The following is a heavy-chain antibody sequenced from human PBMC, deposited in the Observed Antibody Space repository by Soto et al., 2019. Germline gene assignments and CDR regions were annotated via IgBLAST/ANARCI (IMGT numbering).Heavy chain of an antibody. D-gene: IGHD4-17*01. V-gene: IGHV3-33*01. Sequence: LRLSCEASGFTFNTYSMHWVRQPPGKGLEWLAAIWYDGTQKYYADSVKGRFIISRDNSQKTLYLEMNSLRAEDTAVYYCARAGGTTVTGLWHFDSWGQGTLVTVSS. CDR2: IWYDGTQK. CDR1: GFTFNTYS. J-gene: IGHJ4*02. CDR3: ARAGGTTVTGLWHFDS.